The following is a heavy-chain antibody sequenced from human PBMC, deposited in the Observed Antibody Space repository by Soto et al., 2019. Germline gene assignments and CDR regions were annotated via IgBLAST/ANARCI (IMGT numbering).Heavy chain of an antibody. CDR2: IRSKANSYAT. CDR3: IRGMDV. CDR1: GFTFSGSA. V-gene: IGHV3-73*01. J-gene: IGHJ6*02. Sequence: EVQLVESGGGLVQPGGSLKLSCAASGFTFSGSAMHWVRQASGKGLEWVGRIRSKANSYATAYAASVKGRFTISRDASKNTAYLQMNSLKTEDTAVYYCIRGMDVWGQGTTVTVSS.